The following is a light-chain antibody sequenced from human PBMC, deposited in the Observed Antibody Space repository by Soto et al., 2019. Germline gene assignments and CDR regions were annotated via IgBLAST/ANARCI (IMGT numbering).Light chain of an antibody. J-gene: IGKJ5*01. CDR2: GAS. V-gene: IGKV1-39*01. CDR3: QQSYRTPT. CDR1: QSISSS. Sequence: DIQMTQSPSSLSASVGDRVTITCRASQSISSSLNWYQQKPGKAPKLLIYGASTLQSGVPSRFSGSGSGTDYTLTISSLQPEDFATYYCQQSYRTPTFGQGTRLEI.